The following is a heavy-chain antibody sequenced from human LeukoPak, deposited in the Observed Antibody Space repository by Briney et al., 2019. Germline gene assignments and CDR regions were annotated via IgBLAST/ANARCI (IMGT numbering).Heavy chain of an antibody. CDR1: GFTFSSYE. CDR2: ISSSGSTI. CDR3: AKGARSSSGYTTD. J-gene: IGHJ4*02. D-gene: IGHD3-22*01. V-gene: IGHV3-48*03. Sequence: PGGSLRLSCAVSGFTFSSYEMNWVRQAPGKGLEWVSYISSSGSTIYYADSVKGRFTISRDNAKNSLFLQMNSLKTEDTAFYYCAKGARSSSGYTTDWGQGILVTVSS.